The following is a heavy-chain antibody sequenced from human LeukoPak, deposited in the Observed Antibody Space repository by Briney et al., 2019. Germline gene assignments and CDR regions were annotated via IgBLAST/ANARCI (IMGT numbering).Heavy chain of an antibody. CDR1: GYTFTSYA. J-gene: IGHJ4*02. CDR3: ARYSIWFGEPSLDY. Sequence: ASVKVSCKASGYTFTSYAMNWVRQAPGQGLEWMGWINTNTGNPTYAQGFTGRFVFSLDTSVSTAYLQISSLKAEDTAVYYCARYSIWFGEPSLDYWGQGTLVTVSS. CDR2: INTNTGNP. V-gene: IGHV7-4-1*02. D-gene: IGHD3-10*01.